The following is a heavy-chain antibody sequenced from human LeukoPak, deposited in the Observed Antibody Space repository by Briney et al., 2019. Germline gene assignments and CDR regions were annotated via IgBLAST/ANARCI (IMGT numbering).Heavy chain of an antibody. V-gene: IGHV1-18*01. D-gene: IGHD4-17*01. CDR2: ISAYNGNT. CDR1: GYTFTSYG. Sequence: ASVKVSCKASGYTFTSYGISWERQAPGQGLEWMGWISAYNGNTNYAQKLQGRVTMTTDTSTSTAYMELRSLRSDDTAVYYCARERDYGDYPNWFDPWGQGTLVTVSS. J-gene: IGHJ5*02. CDR3: ARERDYGDYPNWFDP.